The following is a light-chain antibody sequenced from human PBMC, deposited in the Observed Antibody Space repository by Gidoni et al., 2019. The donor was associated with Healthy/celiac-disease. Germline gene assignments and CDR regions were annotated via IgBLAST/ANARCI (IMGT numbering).Light chain of an antibody. Sequence: DIQMTQSPSSLSASVGDRVTITCRASQNISSYLNWYQQKPGKAPKLLSYAASSLQSGVPSRFSGSGSGTDFTLTISSLQPEDFATYYCQQSYSTPRALTFGGGTKVEIK. J-gene: IGKJ4*01. CDR2: AAS. CDR3: QQSYSTPRALT. V-gene: IGKV1-39*01. CDR1: QNISSY.